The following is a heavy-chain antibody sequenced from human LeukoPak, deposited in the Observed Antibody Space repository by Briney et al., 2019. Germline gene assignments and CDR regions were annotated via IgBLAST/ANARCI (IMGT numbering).Heavy chain of an antibody. V-gene: IGHV4-39*01. CDR3: ARRGGSGSDQYFQH. Sequence: GSLRVSCTASGCTFNNYWMSWIRQPPGKGLEWIGSIYYSGSTYYNPSLKSRVTISVDTSKNQFSLKLSSVTAADTAVYYCARRGGSGSDQYFQHWGQGTLVTVSS. D-gene: IGHD1-26*01. J-gene: IGHJ1*01. CDR2: IYYSGST. CDR1: GCTFNNYW.